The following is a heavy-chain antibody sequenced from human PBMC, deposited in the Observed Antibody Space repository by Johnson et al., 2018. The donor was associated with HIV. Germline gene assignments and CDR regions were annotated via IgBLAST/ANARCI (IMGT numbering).Heavy chain of an antibody. Sequence: QVQLVESGGGVVRPGRSLRLSCAASGFTFSSYALHWVRQAPGKGLEWVAVISYDGSNKYYADSVKGRFTISRDNSKNTLYLQMNSLRAEDTAVYYCTRHDGLRLGELSSDAFDIWGQGTMVTVSS. CDR2: ISYDGSNK. D-gene: IGHD3-16*02. CDR1: GFTFSSYA. J-gene: IGHJ3*02. V-gene: IGHV3-30-3*01. CDR3: TRHDGLRLGELSSDAFDI.